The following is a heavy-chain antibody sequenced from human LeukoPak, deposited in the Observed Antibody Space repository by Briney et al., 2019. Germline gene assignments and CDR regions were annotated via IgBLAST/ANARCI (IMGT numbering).Heavy chain of an antibody. D-gene: IGHD6-19*01. J-gene: IGHJ4*02. V-gene: IGHV4-61*08. CDR3: ARDLGSSGWDDY. CDR2: IYHSGST. CDR1: GGSISSGGYY. Sequence: SETLSLTCTVSGGSISSGGYYWSWIRQPPGKGLEWIGYIYHSGSTNYNPSLKSRVTISVDTSKNQFSLKLSSVTAADTAVYYCARDLGSSGWDDYWGQGTLVTVSS.